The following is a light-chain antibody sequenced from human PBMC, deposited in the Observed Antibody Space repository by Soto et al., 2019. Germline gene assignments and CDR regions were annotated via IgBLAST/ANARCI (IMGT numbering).Light chain of an antibody. Sequence: EIVLTQSPGTLSLSPGERSTLSCMASQSVSSSYLAWYQQKPGQAPRLLIYGASSRATGIPDRFIGSGSGTDFTLTISRLEPEDFAVYYCQHYVTSLTTFGQGTKVDIK. CDR1: QSVSSSY. J-gene: IGKJ1*01. V-gene: IGKV3-20*01. CDR3: QHYVTSLTT. CDR2: GAS.